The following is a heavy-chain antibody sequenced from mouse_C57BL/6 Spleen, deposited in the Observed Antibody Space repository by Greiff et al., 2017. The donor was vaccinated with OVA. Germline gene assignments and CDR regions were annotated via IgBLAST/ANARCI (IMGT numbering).Heavy chain of an antibody. V-gene: IGHV1-64*01. D-gene: IGHD1-1*01. Sequence: QVQLQQPGAELVKPGASVTLSCKASGYTFTSYWMHWVKQRPGQGLEWIGMIHPNSGSTNYNEKFKSKATLTVDKSSSTAYMQLSSLTSEDSAVYYCARDGSSPRYFDVWGTGTTVTVSS. J-gene: IGHJ1*03. CDR1: GYTFTSYW. CDR2: IHPNSGST. CDR3: ARDGSSPRYFDV.